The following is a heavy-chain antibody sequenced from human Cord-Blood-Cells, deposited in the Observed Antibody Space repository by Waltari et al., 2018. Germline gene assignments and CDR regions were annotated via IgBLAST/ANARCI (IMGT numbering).Heavy chain of an antibody. J-gene: IGHJ6*02. V-gene: IGHV1-58*01. CDR1: GFTFTSSA. CDR2: IVVGSGNT. CDR3: AADVVLEWLLSNYYYYGMDV. D-gene: IGHD3-3*01. Sequence: QMQLVQSGPEVKKPGTSVKVSCKASGFTFTSSAVQWVRQARGQRLEWIGWIVVGSGNTNYAQKFQERVTITRDMSTSTAYMELSSLRSEDTAVYYCAADVVLEWLLSNYYYYGMDVWGQGTTVTVSS.